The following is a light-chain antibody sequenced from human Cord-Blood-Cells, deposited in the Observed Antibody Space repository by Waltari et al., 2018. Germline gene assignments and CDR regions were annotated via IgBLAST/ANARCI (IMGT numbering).Light chain of an antibody. Sequence: QSALTQPASVSGSPGQSITISCTGTSSDVGSYNLVSWYQQHPGKAPKLMIYEGNKRPSGVSNRFSGSKSGNTASLTISGLQAEDEADYYCCSYAGSSTWVFGGGTNLTVL. CDR3: CSYAGSSTWV. CDR1: SSDVGSYNL. J-gene: IGLJ3*02. CDR2: EGN. V-gene: IGLV2-23*01.